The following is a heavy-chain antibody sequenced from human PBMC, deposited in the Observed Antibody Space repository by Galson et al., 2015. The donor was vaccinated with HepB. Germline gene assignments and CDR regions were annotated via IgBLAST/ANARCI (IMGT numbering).Heavy chain of an antibody. CDR3: ARGSRRDGAAFDI. CDR1: GGSISTFY. V-gene: IGHV4-59*01. J-gene: IGHJ3*02. CDR2: IYYSGST. D-gene: IGHD5-24*01. Sequence: ETLSLTCTVSGGSISTFYWNWIRQPPGRGLEWIAYIYYSGSTNYNPSLNSRVTISLDTSKNQFSLKLSSVTAAVTAAYYCARGSRRDGAAFDIWGQGAMVTVSS.